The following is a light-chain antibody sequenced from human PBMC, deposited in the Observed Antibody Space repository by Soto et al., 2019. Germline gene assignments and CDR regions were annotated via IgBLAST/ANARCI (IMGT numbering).Light chain of an antibody. CDR2: KAS. CDR3: QHYNSYSEA. J-gene: IGKJ1*01. CDR1: QTISSW. Sequence: DIQMTQSPSSLSASVGDRVTITCRASQTISSWLAWYQQKPGKAPKILIYKASTLKSGVPSRFSGSGSGTEFTLTISSLQPDDVATYYCQHYNSYSEAFGQGTKVDIK. V-gene: IGKV1-5*03.